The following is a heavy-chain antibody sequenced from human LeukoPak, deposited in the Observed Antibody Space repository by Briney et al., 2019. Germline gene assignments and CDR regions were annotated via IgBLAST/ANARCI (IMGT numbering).Heavy chain of an antibody. CDR2: INSDGRRT. V-gene: IGHV3-74*01. CDR3: ARVGQQLVEFYYYYYGMDV. Sequence: GGSLRLSCAASGFTFSSYWMPWVRQAPGKGRVGVSRINSDGRRTNYADSVKGRFPISRANATNTLYLQMNSLRAEDTAVYYCARVGQQLVEFYYYYYGMDVWGQGTTVTVSS. J-gene: IGHJ6*02. CDR1: GFTFSSYW. D-gene: IGHD6-13*01.